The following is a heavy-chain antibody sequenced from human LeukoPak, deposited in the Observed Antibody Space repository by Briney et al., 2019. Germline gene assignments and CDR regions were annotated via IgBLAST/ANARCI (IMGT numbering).Heavy chain of an antibody. CDR2: IGPAGDT. Sequence: GGSLRLSCAASGFTFSNYDMHWVRQAPGKGLEWVSAIGPAGDTYYPGSVKGRFTISRDTAKSSLYLQMNSLRAEDTPVYYCAKGVYGDYGGLDYWGQGTLVTVSS. J-gene: IGHJ4*02. CDR3: AKGVYGDYGGLDY. V-gene: IGHV3-13*01. D-gene: IGHD4-17*01. CDR1: GFTFSNYD.